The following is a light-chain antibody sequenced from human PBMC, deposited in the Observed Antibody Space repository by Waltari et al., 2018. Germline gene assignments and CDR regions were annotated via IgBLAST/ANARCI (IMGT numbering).Light chain of an antibody. Sequence: DIQMTQSPSSLPASVGDRVTITCQASQDISNYLNWYQQKPGKAPKLLIYDASNLETGVPSRFSGSGSGTDFTFTISSLQPEDIATYYCQQYDNLLITFGQGTRLEIK. CDR2: DAS. J-gene: IGKJ5*01. CDR3: QQYDNLLIT. V-gene: IGKV1-33*01. CDR1: QDISNY.